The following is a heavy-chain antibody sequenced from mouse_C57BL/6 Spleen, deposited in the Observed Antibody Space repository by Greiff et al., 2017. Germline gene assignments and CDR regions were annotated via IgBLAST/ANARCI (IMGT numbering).Heavy chain of an antibody. CDR1: GFSLSTSGMG. D-gene: IGHD1-1*01. J-gene: IGHJ4*01. CDR2: IYWDDDK. V-gene: IGHV8-12*01. Sequence: QVTLKESGPGILQSSQTLSLTCSFSGFSLSTSGMGVSWIRQPSGKGLEWLAHIYWDDDKRYNPSLKSRLTISKDTSRNQVFLKITSVDTADTATYYCARRAEDYYGSLYYAMDYWGQGTSVTVSS. CDR3: ARRAEDYYGSLYYAMDY.